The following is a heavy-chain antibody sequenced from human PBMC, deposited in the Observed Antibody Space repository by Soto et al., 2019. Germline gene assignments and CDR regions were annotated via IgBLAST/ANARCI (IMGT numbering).Heavy chain of an antibody. V-gene: IGHV3-23*01. J-gene: IGHJ5*01. D-gene: IGHD2-2*03. CDR2: ISGSGGST. CDR1: GFTFSSYA. CDR3: AKLGILVGSGFHS. Sequence: GESLKISCAASGFTFSSYAMSWVRQAPGKGLEWVSAISGSGGSTYYADSVKGRFTISRDNSKNTLYLQMNSLRAEYTAVYYCAKLGILVGSGFHSWGQGTLVTVSS.